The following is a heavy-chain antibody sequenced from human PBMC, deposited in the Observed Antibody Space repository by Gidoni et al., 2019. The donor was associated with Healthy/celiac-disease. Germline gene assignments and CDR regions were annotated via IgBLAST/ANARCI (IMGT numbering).Heavy chain of an antibody. Sequence: TYYNPSLKSRVTISVDTSKNQFSLKLSSVTAADTAVYYCARGDDYYGSGSYYTPDWFDPWGQGTLVTVSS. V-gene: IGHV4-39*07. CDR2: T. J-gene: IGHJ5*02. CDR3: ARGDDYYGSGSYYTPDWFDP. D-gene: IGHD3-10*01.